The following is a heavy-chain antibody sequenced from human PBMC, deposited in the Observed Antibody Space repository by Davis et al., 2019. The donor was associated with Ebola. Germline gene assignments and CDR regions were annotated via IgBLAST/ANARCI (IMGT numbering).Heavy chain of an antibody. CDR3: ARESGYCSSTNCSKQSFDY. V-gene: IGHV1-2*02. Sequence: ASVKVSCKASGYTFTGYYMHWVRQAPGQGLEWMGWINPNTDDRGYVQKFQDRVTMTRDTSINTVYMQLSGVTSDDTAVYFCARESGYCSSTNCSKQSFDYWGQGTLVTVSS. J-gene: IGHJ4*02. D-gene: IGHD2-2*01. CDR1: GYTFTGYY. CDR2: INPNTDDR.